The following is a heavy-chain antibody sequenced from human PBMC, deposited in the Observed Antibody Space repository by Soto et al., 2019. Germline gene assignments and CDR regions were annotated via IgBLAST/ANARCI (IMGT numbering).Heavy chain of an antibody. V-gene: IGHV4-39*01. J-gene: IGHJ4*02. CDR2: IYYSGST. D-gene: IGHD6-6*01. Sequence: ETLSLTCTVSGGSISSSSYYWGWIRQPPGKGLEWIGSIYYSGSTYYNPSLKSRVTISVDTSKNQFSLKLSSVTAADTAVYYCARHGAAPDYFDYWGQGTLVTVSS. CDR3: ARHGAAPDYFDY. CDR1: GGSISSSSYY.